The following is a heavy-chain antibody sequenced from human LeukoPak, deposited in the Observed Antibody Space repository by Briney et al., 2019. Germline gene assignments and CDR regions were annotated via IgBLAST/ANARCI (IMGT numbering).Heavy chain of an antibody. CDR1: GGSISSSSYY. V-gene: IGHV4-39*07. D-gene: IGHD2-2*01. CDR3: ARGVPAAPFDY. Sequence: SETLSLTCTVSGGSISSSSYYWGWIRQPPGKGLEWIWIIYYSGSTYYNPSLKSRVTISVDTSKNQFSLKLSSVTAADTAVYYCARGVPAAPFDYWGQGTLVTVSS. J-gene: IGHJ4*02. CDR2: IYYSGST.